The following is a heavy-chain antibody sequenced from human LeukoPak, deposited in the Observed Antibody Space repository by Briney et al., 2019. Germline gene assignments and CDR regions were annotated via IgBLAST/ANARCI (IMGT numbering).Heavy chain of an antibody. J-gene: IGHJ4*02. V-gene: IGHV3-7*01. CDR1: GFTFSTYW. CDR2: IKQDGSEK. Sequence: PGGSLRLSCTTSGFTFSTYWMSWVRQATGKGLEWVANIKQDGSEKYYVDSVKGRFTISRDNARNSLYLQMNSLQAEDTAVYYCASGDGFDFWGLGTLVTVSS. CDR3: ASGDGFDF.